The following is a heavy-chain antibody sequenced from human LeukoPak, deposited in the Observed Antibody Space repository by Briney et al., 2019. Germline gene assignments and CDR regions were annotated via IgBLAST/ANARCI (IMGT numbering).Heavy chain of an antibody. D-gene: IGHD6-13*01. J-gene: IGHJ5*02. CDR1: GYTFTSYG. CDR3: ARDQESIAAAGTEFDP. CDR2: ISAYNGNT. Sequence: ASVKVSCKSSGYTFTSYGIIWVRQAPGQGLEWMGWISAYNGNTNYAQKLQGRVTMTTDTSTSTAYMELRSLRSDDTAVYYCARDQESIAAAGTEFDPWGQGTLVTVSS. V-gene: IGHV1-18*01.